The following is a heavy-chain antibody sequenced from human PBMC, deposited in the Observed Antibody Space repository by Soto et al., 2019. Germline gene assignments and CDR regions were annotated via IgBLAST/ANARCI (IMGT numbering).Heavy chain of an antibody. CDR3: ARPFDTSGWYDY. CDR2: IYPGDSDT. V-gene: IGHV5-51*01. CDR1: GYTNYW. J-gene: IGHJ4*02. D-gene: IGHD6-19*01. Sequence: GESLKISCKSSGYTNYWLGWVRQMPGKGLEWMGIIYPGDSDTRYSPSFQGQVTISADKSISTAYLQWSSLKASDTAMYYCARPFDTSGWYDYWGQGNLVTVSS.